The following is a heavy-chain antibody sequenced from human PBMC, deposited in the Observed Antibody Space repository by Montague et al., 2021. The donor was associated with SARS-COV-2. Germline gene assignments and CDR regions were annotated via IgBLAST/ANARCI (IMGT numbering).Heavy chain of an antibody. CDR1: GGSISTYY. V-gene: IGHV4-59*12. J-gene: IGHJ6*02. CDR3: ARWGEYYDSPYYYYAMDV. D-gene: IGHD3-3*01. Sequence: SETLSLTCSVSGGSISTYYWSWIRQPPGKGLEWIGYIYYSGSTDYNPSLKSRVTISIDTSKNQFSLKLSSVTAADTAVYYCARWGEYYDSPYYYYAMDVWGQGTTVTATS. CDR2: IYYSGST.